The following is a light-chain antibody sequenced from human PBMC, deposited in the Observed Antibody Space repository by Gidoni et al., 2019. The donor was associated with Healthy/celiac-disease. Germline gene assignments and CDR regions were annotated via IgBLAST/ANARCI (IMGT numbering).Light chain of an antibody. CDR2: GNS. CDR1: SSKLGAGYD. V-gene: IGLV1-40*01. CDR3: QSYDSSLSGVV. J-gene: IGLJ2*01. Sequence: QSVLPPPPPVSGAPRQSVTIPCTVTSSKLGAGYDVHWYQQLPGTAPKLRSYGNSNRPSGVPDRFSGSKSGTSASLAITGLQAEDEADYYCQSYDSSLSGVVFGGGTKLTVL.